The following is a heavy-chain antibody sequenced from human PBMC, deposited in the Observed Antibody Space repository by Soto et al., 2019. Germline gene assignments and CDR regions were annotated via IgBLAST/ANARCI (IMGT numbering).Heavy chain of an antibody. D-gene: IGHD5-18*01. J-gene: IGHJ4*02. CDR2: ILPIFGRT. V-gene: IGHV1-69*01. Sequence: QVQLVQSGAEVKKPWSSVKVTCKASGAIFSSNAISWVRQAPGQGLEWMGGILPIFGRTNYAQKFQGRVTITADESTRTADMELSSLKSEDTAVYYCATGGRGYSYAPRFYFEYWGQGTLVTVSS. CDR3: ATGGRGYSYAPRFYFEY. CDR1: GAIFSSNA.